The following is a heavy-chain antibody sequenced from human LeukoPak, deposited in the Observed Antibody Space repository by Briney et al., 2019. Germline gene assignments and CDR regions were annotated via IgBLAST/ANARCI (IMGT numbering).Heavy chain of an antibody. Sequence: PSETLSLTCTVSGGSISSSSYYWDWIRQPPGKGLEWIGSIYYSGSTYYNPSLKSRVTISVDTSKNQFSLKLSSVTAADTAVYYCARLGFEGWYAYWGQGTLVTVSS. J-gene: IGHJ4*02. CDR2: IYYSGST. V-gene: IGHV4-39*01. CDR1: GGSISSSSYY. D-gene: IGHD6-19*01. CDR3: ARLGFEGWYAY.